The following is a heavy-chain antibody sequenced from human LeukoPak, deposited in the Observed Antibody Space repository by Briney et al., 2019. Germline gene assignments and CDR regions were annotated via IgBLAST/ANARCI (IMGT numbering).Heavy chain of an antibody. J-gene: IGHJ5*02. CDR3: VSQGPDRNCGHDCYGASS. V-gene: IGHV3-9*01. CDR1: GFTFDDYN. D-gene: IGHD2-21*02. CDR2: LSFNSGNI. Sequence: QPGGSLRLSCAASGFTFDDYNMHWVRQVPGKGLDWVSGLSFNSGNIGYAGSVKGRFTISRDNAKNSLYLQMNSLRPEDSALYYCVSQGPDRNCGHDCYGASSWGQGALVTVAS.